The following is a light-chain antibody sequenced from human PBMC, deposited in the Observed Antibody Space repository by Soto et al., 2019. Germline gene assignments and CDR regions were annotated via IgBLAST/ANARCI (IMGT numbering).Light chain of an antibody. V-gene: IGKV3-15*01. Sequence: IVMTQSPATLSVSPGERATLSCMASQRVSSNLAWYQQKPGQAPRLLIYGASTRATDIPAKFSGSGTGTEFSLTISSLQYEDFALYYCQQYNSWPLTFGGGTKVDIK. J-gene: IGKJ4*01. CDR1: QRVSSN. CDR3: QQYNSWPLT. CDR2: GAS.